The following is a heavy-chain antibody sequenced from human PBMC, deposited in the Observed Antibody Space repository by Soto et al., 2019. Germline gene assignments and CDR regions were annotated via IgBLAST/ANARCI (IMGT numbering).Heavy chain of an antibody. CDR1: GGSISSSSYY. CDR2: IYYSGST. CDR3: ATVWFGESQH. J-gene: IGHJ1*01. D-gene: IGHD3-10*01. Sequence: QLQLQESGPGLVKPSETLSLTCTVSGGSISSSSYYWGWIRQPPGKGLEWIGSIYYSGSTYYNPSLXGXVXIXXDTSQNQFSLKRSSGTAADTAVYDCATVWFGESQHWGQGTLVTVSS. V-gene: IGHV4-39*01.